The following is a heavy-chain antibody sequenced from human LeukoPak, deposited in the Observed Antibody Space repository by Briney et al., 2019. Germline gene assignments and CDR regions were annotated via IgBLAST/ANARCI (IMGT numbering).Heavy chain of an antibody. V-gene: IGHV1-46*01. D-gene: IGHD4-23*01. Sequence: ASVKVSCKASGYTFTSYYMHWVRQAPGQGLEWMGIINPSGGSTSYAQKFQGRVTMTRDTSTSTVYMELSSLRSEDTAVYYCARSPDYGGNSPVDYFDYWGQGTLVTVSS. CDR3: ARSPDYGGNSPVDYFDY. CDR1: GYTFTSYY. J-gene: IGHJ4*02. CDR2: INPSGGST.